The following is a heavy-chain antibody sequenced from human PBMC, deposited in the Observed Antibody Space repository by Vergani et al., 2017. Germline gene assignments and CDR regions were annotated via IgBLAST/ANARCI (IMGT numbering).Heavy chain of an antibody. Sequence: QLQLQQSGPGLLKPSETLSLTCTVSGGSISSSSYYCVWLRQPPGKGLEWIGSVYYSGSTYYNPSLKSRVTISVDTSKNQFSLKLSSVNAADTAVYYCARQREDDYDSSGYPFHFDYWGQGTLVTVS. CDR1: GGSISSSSYY. J-gene: IGHJ4*02. V-gene: IGHV4-39*01. CDR2: VYYSGST. D-gene: IGHD3-22*01. CDR3: ARQREDDYDSSGYPFHFDY.